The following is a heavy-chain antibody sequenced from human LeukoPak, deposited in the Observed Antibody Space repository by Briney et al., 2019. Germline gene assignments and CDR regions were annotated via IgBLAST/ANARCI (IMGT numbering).Heavy chain of an antibody. Sequence: SETLSLTCTVSGGSISSSNYYWGWIRQPPGKGLEWIGSIYYSGSTYYNPSLKSRVIMSVDTSKNQFSLKLSSVTAADTAVYYCARGLRFDYWGQGTLVTVSS. J-gene: IGHJ4*02. CDR3: ARGLRFDY. V-gene: IGHV4-39*07. D-gene: IGHD3-3*01. CDR1: GGSISSSNYY. CDR2: IYYSGST.